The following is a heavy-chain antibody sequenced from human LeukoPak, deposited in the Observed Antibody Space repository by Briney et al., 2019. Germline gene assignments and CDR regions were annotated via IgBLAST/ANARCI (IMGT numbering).Heavy chain of an antibody. CDR3: ARNSTHFWSGLDWFDP. J-gene: IGHJ5*02. V-gene: IGHV4-38-2*01. CDR2: IYHSGST. Sequence: SETLSLTCAVSGYSISSGYYWGWIRQPPGKGLEGIGSIYHSGSTYYNPSLKSRVTISVDTSKNQFSLKLSSVTAADTAVYYCARNSTHFWSGLDWFDPWGQGTLVTVSS. D-gene: IGHD3-3*02. CDR1: GYSISSGYY.